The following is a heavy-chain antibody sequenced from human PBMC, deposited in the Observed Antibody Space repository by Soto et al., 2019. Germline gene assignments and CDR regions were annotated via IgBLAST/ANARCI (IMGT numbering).Heavy chain of an antibody. CDR3: ARVMYYYDSSGYPRPGDYYYYGMDV. J-gene: IGHJ6*02. Sequence: SVKVSCKASGGTFSSYAISWVRQAPGQGLEWMGGIIPIFGTANYAQKFQGRVTITADESTSTAYMELSSLRSEDTAVYYCARVMYYYDSSGYPRPGDYYYYGMDVWGQGTTVTVS. CDR2: IIPIFGTA. CDR1: GGTFSSYA. D-gene: IGHD3-22*01. V-gene: IGHV1-69*13.